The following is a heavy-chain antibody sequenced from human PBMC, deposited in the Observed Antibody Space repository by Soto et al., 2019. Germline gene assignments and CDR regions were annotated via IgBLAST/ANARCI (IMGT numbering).Heavy chain of an antibody. V-gene: IGHV4-30-2*01. CDR3: ARHTTNWLDL. J-gene: IGHJ5*02. D-gene: IGHD1-26*01. CDR2: IYHSGST. Sequence: VAGGSIGGLGCRRIFNRQTPGKGLEWIGYIYHSGSTYYNPSLKSRVTISVDRSKNQFSLKLSSVTAAVLAVYYCARHTTNWLDLWGKGTLVTVSS. CDR1: GGSIGGLGCR.